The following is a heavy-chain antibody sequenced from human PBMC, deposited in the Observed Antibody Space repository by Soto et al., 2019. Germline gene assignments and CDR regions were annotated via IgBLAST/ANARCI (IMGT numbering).Heavy chain of an antibody. CDR2: IYYSGST. J-gene: IGHJ5*02. Sequence: SETLSLTCTVSGGSISSGDYYWSWIRQPPGKGLEWIGYIYYSGSTYYNPSLKSRVTISVDTSKNQFSLKLSSVTAADTAVYYCARSTRGLGDSNYNWFDPWGQGTLVTVSS. CDR1: GGSISSGDYY. V-gene: IGHV4-30-4*01. CDR3: ARSTRGLGDSNYNWFDP. D-gene: IGHD4-4*01.